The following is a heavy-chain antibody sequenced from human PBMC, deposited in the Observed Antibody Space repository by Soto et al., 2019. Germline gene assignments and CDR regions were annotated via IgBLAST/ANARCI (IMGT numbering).Heavy chain of an antibody. V-gene: IGHV4-30-2*01. D-gene: IGHD3-22*01. CDR2: IYHSGST. CDR3: ARIYDSSCYYYGNNWFDP. Sequence: SETLSLTCAVSGGSISSGGYSWSWIRQPPGKGLEWIGYIYHSGSTYYNPSLKSRVTISVDRSKNQFSLKLSSVTAADTAVYYFARIYDSSCYYYGNNWFDPWGQGTLVTVSS. CDR1: GGSISSGGYS. J-gene: IGHJ5*02.